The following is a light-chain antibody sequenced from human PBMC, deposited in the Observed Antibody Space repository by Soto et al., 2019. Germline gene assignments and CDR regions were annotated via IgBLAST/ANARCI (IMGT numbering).Light chain of an antibody. V-gene: IGLV2-14*03. CDR3: SSSTATRTVV. Sequence: QSALTQPASVSGSPGQSITIACTGTSSDVGGYNHVSWYQVHPGKAPRLVIYDVSIRPPAVSDRFSGSTSGNTASLTISGLQAEDEADYYCSSSTATRTVVFVGGTKLTVL. CDR1: SSDVGGYNH. CDR2: DVS. J-gene: IGLJ3*02.